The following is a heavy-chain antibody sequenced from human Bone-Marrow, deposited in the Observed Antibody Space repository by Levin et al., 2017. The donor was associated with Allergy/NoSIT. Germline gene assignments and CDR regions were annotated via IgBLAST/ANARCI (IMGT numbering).Heavy chain of an antibody. Sequence: ASVKVSCKSTGYTFTRYYIHWLRQAPGQGLQWVGRINPDGATVRYAQKFQDRLIMTSDTSTSTVYMELSSLRSDDTALYYCARDLVGTGGVMDVWGQGTTVIVSS. D-gene: IGHD2-15*01. J-gene: IGHJ6*02. CDR1: GYTFTRYY. CDR3: ARDLVGTGGVMDV. V-gene: IGHV1-46*01. CDR2: INPDGATV.